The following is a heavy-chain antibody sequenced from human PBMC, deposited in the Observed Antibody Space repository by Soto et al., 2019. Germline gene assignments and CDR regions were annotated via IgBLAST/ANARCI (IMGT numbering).Heavy chain of an antibody. Sequence: SETLSLTCTVSGGSISSGGYYWSWIRQHPGKGLEWIGYIYYSGSTYYNPSLKSRVTISVDTSKNQFSLKLSSVTAADTAVYYCARVAPGTGVVINPGYYYYYMDVWGKGTTVTVSS. J-gene: IGHJ6*03. V-gene: IGHV4-31*03. D-gene: IGHD3-3*01. CDR2: IYYSGST. CDR3: ARVAPGTGVVINPGYYYYYMDV. CDR1: GGSISSGGYY.